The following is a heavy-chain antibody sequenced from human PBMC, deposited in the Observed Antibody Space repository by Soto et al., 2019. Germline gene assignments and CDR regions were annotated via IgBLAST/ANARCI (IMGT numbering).Heavy chain of an antibody. CDR2: INPSGGST. J-gene: IGHJ5*02. Sequence: ASVKVSCKASGYTFTSYYMHWVRQVPGQGLEWMGIINPSGGSTSYAQKFQGRVTMTRDTSTSTVYMELSSLRSEDTAVYYCARDVPVAGTKPKRNWFDPWGQGTLVTVSS. V-gene: IGHV1-46*01. CDR1: GYTFTSYY. D-gene: IGHD6-19*01. CDR3: ARDVPVAGTKPKRNWFDP.